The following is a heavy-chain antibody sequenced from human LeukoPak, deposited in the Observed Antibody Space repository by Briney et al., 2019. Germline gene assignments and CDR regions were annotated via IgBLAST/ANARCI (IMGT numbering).Heavy chain of an antibody. CDR1: GFTFDDYA. CDR2: ISGDGGTT. V-gene: IGHV3-43*02. Sequence: GRSLRLSCAASGFTFDDYAMHWVRHAPGKGLEWVSLISGDGGTTSYADSVKGRFTNSRDNSKNSLYLQMNSMRTQDTALYYCAKDGRNSYGFIWGQGTLVTVSS. CDR3: AKDGRNSYGFI. D-gene: IGHD5-18*01. J-gene: IGHJ4*02.